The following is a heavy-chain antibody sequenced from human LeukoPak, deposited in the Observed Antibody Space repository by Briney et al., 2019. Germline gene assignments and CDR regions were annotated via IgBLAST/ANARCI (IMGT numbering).Heavy chain of an antibody. CDR1: GYTFTSYD. Sequence: ASVKVSCKASGYTFTSYDINWVRQATGQGLEWMGWMNPNGGNTGYAQKFQGRVTMTRNTSISTAYMELSSLRSEDTAVYYCARAIAVAGGEEFDYWGQGTLVTVSS. CDR2: MNPNGGNT. CDR3: ARAIAVAGGEEFDY. J-gene: IGHJ4*02. V-gene: IGHV1-8*01. D-gene: IGHD6-19*01.